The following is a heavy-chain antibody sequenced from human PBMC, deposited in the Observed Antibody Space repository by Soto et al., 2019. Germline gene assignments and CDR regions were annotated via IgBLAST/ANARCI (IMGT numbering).Heavy chain of an antibody. CDR1: GGFVDGGVYH. J-gene: IGHJ6*02. CDR3: SRGVTTSPYFFYGMDV. CDR2: IFYTCRT. Sequence: QVQLQESGPGLLKPSQTLSLTCSVSGGFVDGGVYHWTWIRQHQGKGLEWIVRIFYTCRTYYNPSLGGRIIVSIDTSKNQFALKVSSVTDADTAVYYGSRGVTTSPYFFYGMDVWGRGNTVTVSS. V-gene: IGHV4-31*03. D-gene: IGHD2-2*01.